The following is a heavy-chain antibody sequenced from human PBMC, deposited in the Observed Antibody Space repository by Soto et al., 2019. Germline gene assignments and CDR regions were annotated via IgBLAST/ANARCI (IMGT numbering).Heavy chain of an antibody. V-gene: IGHV4-34*01. CDR1: GGSFSGYY. CDR3: ARGEIDY. Sequence: SETLSLTCAVYGGSFSGYYWSWIRQLPGKGLEWIGEINHSGSTNYNPSLKSRVTISVDTSKNQFSLKLSSVTAADTAVYYCARGEIDYWGQGTLVTVSS. CDR2: INHSGST. J-gene: IGHJ4*02.